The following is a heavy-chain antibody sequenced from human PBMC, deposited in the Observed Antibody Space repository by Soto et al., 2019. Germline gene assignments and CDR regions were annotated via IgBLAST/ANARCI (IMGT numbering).Heavy chain of an antibody. D-gene: IGHD6-13*01. CDR2: IYYSGST. CDR1: GGSISSGGYY. J-gene: IGHJ4*02. Sequence: QVQLQESGPGLVKPSQTLSLTCTVSGGSISSGGYYWSWIRQHPGKGLEWIGYIYYSGSTYYNPSRTSRVTIXVXTXXNPFSLKLSSVTAADTAVYYCARSFVVAAAGPFDYWGQGTLVTVSS. V-gene: IGHV4-31*03. CDR3: ARSFVVAAAGPFDY.